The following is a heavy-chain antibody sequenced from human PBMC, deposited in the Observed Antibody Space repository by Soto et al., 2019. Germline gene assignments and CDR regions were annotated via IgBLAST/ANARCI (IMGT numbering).Heavy chain of an antibody. J-gene: IGHJ4*02. CDR2: IRSKANSYTT. CDR3: TITYCGGGNCYATIDY. CDR1: GFSFSDHF. Sequence: EVQLVESGGGLVQPGGSLRLSCAASGFSFSDHFMEWVRQAPGKGLEWVGRIRSKANSYTTEYAASVKGRFTISRDDSKTSVYLQMNSLKIEDTAVYYCTITYCGGGNCYATIDYWGQGTLVTVSS. V-gene: IGHV3-72*01. D-gene: IGHD2-15*01.